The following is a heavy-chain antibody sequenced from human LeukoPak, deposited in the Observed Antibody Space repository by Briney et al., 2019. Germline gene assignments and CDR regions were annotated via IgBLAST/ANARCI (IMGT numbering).Heavy chain of an antibody. J-gene: IGHJ3*02. CDR2: ISGSGDRT. CDR1: GFTFSSYA. CDR3: AKGDSSGYYYINDAFDI. Sequence: HPGGSLRLSCAAFGFTFSSYAISWVRQAPGKGLEWVSGISGSGDRTNYADSVKGRFTISRDNSRNTLYLQMNSLRVEDTAVYYCAKGDSSGYYYINDAFDIWGQGTMVTVSS. D-gene: IGHD3-22*01. V-gene: IGHV3-23*01.